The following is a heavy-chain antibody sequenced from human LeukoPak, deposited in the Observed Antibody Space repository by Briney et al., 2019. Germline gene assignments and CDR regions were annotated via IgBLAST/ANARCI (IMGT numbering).Heavy chain of an antibody. V-gene: IGHV1-3*01. J-gene: IGHJ5*02. D-gene: IGHD2-2*01. CDR2: INAGNGDT. Sequence: ASVKVSCKASGYTFTTYAMHWVRQAPGQRLEWMGWINAGNGDTKYSQKFQGRATITRDTSASTAYMELSSLRSEDTGVYYCARGRYCTTTSCLNWFDPWGQGTLVTVSS. CDR3: ARGRYCTTTSCLNWFDP. CDR1: GYTFTTYA.